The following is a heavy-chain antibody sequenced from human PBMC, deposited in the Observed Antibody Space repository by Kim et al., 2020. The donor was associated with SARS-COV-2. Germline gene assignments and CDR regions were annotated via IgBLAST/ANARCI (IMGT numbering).Heavy chain of an antibody. D-gene: IGHD5-18*01. Sequence: GGSLRLSCAASGFTFSSYAMHWVHQAPGKGLEWVAVISYDGSNKYYADSVKGRFTISRDNSKNTLYLQMNSLRAEDTAVYYCAREYSYGLIDYWGQGTLVTVSS. CDR2: ISYDGSNK. V-gene: IGHV3-30-3*01. CDR1: GFTFSSYA. J-gene: IGHJ4*02. CDR3: AREYSYGLIDY.